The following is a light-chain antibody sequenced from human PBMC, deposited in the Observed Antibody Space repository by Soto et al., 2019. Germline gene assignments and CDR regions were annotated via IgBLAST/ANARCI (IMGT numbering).Light chain of an antibody. CDR3: GSWDSSLSAYV. CDR2: DDN. Sequence: QSVLTQPPSVSAAPGQKVTISCSGSSSNIGGNSVSWYQQLPGTAPKLLIYDDNKRPPGIPARFSGSKSGTSATLGITGLQTGDEADYYCGSWDSSLSAYVFGTGTKVTVL. CDR1: SSNIGGNS. J-gene: IGLJ1*01. V-gene: IGLV1-51*01.